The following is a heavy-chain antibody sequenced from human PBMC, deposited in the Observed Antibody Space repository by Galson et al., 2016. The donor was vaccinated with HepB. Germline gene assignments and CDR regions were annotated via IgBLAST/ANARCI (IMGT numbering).Heavy chain of an antibody. CDR1: GYTFTTYG. Sequence: SVKVSCKAYGYTFTTYGISWVRQAPGRGLEWMGWISPYNGNTKNAQKFQGRITMTTDTSTSTAYMELRSLRSDDTAVYYWARKNGEAAQNYYYRYYGMDVWGRGTTVSVSS. CDR3: ARKNGEAAQNYYYRYYGMDV. V-gene: IGHV1-18*01. J-gene: IGHJ6*02. CDR2: ISPYNGNT. D-gene: IGHD3-10*01.